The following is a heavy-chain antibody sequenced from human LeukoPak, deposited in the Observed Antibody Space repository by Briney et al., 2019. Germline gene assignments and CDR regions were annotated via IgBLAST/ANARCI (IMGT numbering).Heavy chain of an antibody. CDR3: ARLQLDCGGDCSSGLFDY. CDR1: GFTFSSYG. CDR2: IWYDGSNK. V-gene: IGHV3-33*08. J-gene: IGHJ4*02. D-gene: IGHD2-21*02. Sequence: GGSLRLSCAASGFTFSSYGMHWVRQAPGKGLEWVAVIWYDGSNKYYADSVKGRFTISRDNSKNTLYLQMNSLRAEDTAVYYCARLQLDCGGDCSSGLFDYWGQGTLVTVSS.